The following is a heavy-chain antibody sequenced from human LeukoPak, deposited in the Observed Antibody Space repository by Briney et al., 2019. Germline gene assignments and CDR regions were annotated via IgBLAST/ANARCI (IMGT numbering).Heavy chain of an antibody. Sequence: ASVEVSCKASGGTFSSYAISWVRQAPGQGLEWMGWISAYNGNTNYAQKLQGRVTMTTDTPTSTAYMELRSLRSDDTAVYYCARESRRDYDILTGYYPPPHFDYWGQGTLVTVSS. CDR2: ISAYNGNT. CDR3: ARESRRDYDILTGYYPPPHFDY. D-gene: IGHD3-9*01. J-gene: IGHJ4*02. CDR1: GGTFSSYA. V-gene: IGHV1-18*01.